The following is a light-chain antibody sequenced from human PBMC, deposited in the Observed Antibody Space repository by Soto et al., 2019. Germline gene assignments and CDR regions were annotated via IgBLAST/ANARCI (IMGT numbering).Light chain of an antibody. Sequence: QSALTQPASVSGSPGQSITISCTGTNSDVGGFNYVSWYQQHPGKAPKLMIYEVSNRPSGVSNRFSGSKSGNTASLTISGRQAEDEADYYCISYRSGGTAVFGGGTQMTVL. CDR1: NSDVGGFNY. J-gene: IGLJ2*01. CDR3: ISYRSGGTAV. CDR2: EVS. V-gene: IGLV2-14*01.